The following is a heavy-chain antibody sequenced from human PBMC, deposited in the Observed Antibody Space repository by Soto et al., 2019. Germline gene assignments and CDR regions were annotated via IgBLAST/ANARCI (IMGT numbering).Heavy chain of an antibody. Sequence: GGSLRLSCTASGFTFDDYAMSWFRQAPGKGLEWVGFIRSKADGGTTEYAASVKGRFIISREDSKSIVYLQMNSLKTEDTAVYYCSRDRPDYYDSSGYLDYWGQGTLVTVSS. CDR2: IRSKADGGTT. CDR3: SRDRPDYYDSSGYLDY. D-gene: IGHD3-22*01. CDR1: GFTFDDYA. V-gene: IGHV3-49*03. J-gene: IGHJ4*02.